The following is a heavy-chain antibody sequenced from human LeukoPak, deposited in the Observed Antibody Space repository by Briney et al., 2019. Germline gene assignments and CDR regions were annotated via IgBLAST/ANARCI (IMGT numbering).Heavy chain of an antibody. D-gene: IGHD3-9*01. V-gene: IGHV4-59*01. Sequence: SETLSLTCTVSGGSISSYYWSWIRQPPGKGLEWIGYIYYSGSTNYNPSLKSRVTISVDTSKNQFSLKLSSVTAADTAVYYCARTILTGYYMVTASNYFDYWGQGTLVTVSS. CDR1: GGSISSYY. CDR3: ARTILTGYYMVTASNYFDY. CDR2: IYYSGST. J-gene: IGHJ4*02.